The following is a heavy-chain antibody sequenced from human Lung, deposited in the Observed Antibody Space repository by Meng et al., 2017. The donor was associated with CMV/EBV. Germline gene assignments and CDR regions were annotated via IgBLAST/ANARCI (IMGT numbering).Heavy chain of an antibody. D-gene: IGHD3-10*01. J-gene: IGHJ6*02. V-gene: IGHV4-4*02. CDR3: AREKTYYYGSGSPHYYYYGMDV. Sequence: LXCAVSGGSISSSNWWSWVRQPPGKGLEWIGEIYHSGSTNYNPSLKSRVTISVDKSKNQFSLKLSSVTAADTAVYYCAREKTYYYGSGSPHYYYYGMDVWGQGTXVT. CDR1: GGSISSSNW. CDR2: IYHSGST.